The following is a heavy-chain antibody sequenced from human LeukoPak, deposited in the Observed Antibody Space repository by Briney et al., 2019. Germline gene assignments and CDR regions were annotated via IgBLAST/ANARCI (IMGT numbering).Heavy chain of an antibody. CDR2: IKQDGSEK. CDR3: ARESIRYYDSSGYYNY. J-gene: IGHJ4*02. CDR1: GFTFSSYW. Sequence: AGGSLRLSCAASGFTFSSYWMSWVRQAPGKGLEWVANIKQDGSEKYYVDSVKGRFTISRDNAKNSLYLQMNSLRAEDTAVYYCARESIRYYDSSGYYNYWGQGILVTVSS. D-gene: IGHD3-22*01. V-gene: IGHV3-7*01.